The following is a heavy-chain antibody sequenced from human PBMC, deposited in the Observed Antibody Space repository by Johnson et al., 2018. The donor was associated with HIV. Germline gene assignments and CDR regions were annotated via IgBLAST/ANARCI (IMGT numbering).Heavy chain of an antibody. CDR2: IGTAGDT. Sequence: VQLVESGGGLVQPGGSLRLSCAASGFTFSSYDMHWVRQATGKGLEWVSAIGTAGDTYYPGSVKGRFTSSRENAKNSLYLQMNSQRAGDTAVYYCAREAQTHAFDIWGQGTMVTVS. CDR1: GFTFSSYD. D-gene: IGHD4-23*01. CDR3: AREAQTHAFDI. J-gene: IGHJ3*02. V-gene: IGHV3-13*01.